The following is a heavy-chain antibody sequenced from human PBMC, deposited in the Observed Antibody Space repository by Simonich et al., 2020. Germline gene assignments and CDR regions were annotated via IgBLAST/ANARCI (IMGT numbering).Heavy chain of an antibody. CDR2: MNPTSGNT. V-gene: IGHV1-8*03. Sequence: QVQLVQSGAEVKKPGASVKVSCKASGYTLTSYDINWVRQATGQGLEWMGWMNPTSGNTGYAQKFQGRVTITRNTSISTAYMELSSLRSEDTAVYYCARTYSGSYYYFDYWGQGTLVTVSS. D-gene: IGHD1-26*01. CDR1: GYTLTSYD. J-gene: IGHJ4*02. CDR3: ARTYSGSYYYFDY.